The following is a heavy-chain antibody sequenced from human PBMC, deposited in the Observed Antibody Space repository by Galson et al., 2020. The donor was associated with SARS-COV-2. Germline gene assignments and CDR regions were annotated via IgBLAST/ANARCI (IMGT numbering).Heavy chain of an antibody. D-gene: IGHD3-3*01. CDR3: ARELRFLEWLYFDY. Sequence: SQTLSLTCTVSGGSISSGGYYWSWIRQHPGQGLEWIGYIYYSGSTYYNPSLKSRVTISVDTSKNQFSLKLSSVTAADTAVYYCARELRFLEWLYFDYWGQGTLVTVSS. V-gene: IGHV4-31*03. CDR2: IYYSGST. J-gene: IGHJ4*02. CDR1: GGSISSGGYY.